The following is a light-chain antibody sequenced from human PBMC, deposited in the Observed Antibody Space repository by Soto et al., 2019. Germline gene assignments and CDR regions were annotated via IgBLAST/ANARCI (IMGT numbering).Light chain of an antibody. J-gene: IGLJ2*01. CDR1: SSDVGGYDY. CDR3: SAYAGSGVL. CDR2: EVS. V-gene: IGLV2-14*01. Sequence: QSALTQPASVSGSPGQSITISCTGTSSDVGGYDYVSWYQQYPDKAPKLMIFEVSNRPSGVSNRFSGSKSGNTASLTISGLQTEDEADYYCSAYAGSGVLFGGGTKVTVL.